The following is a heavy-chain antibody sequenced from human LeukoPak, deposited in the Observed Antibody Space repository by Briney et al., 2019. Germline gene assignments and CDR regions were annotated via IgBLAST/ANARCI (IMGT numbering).Heavy chain of an antibody. CDR2: INHSGST. V-gene: IGHV4-34*01. J-gene: IGHJ4*02. CDR3: ARGTVDTAMPYYFDY. Sequence: PSETPSLTCAVYGGSFSGYYWSWIRQPPGKGLEWIGEINHSGSTNYNPSLKSRVTISVDTSKNQFSLKLSSVTAADTAVYYCARGTVDTAMPYYFDYWGQGTLVTVSS. D-gene: IGHD5-18*01. CDR1: GGSFSGYY.